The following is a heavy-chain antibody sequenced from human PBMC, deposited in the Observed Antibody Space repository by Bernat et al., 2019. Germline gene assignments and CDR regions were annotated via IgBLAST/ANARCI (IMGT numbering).Heavy chain of an antibody. Sequence: QVQLQQWGAGLLKPSETLSLTCAVYGGSFSGYYWSWIRQPPGKGLEWIGEINHSGSTNYNPSLKSRVTISVDTSKNQFSLKLSSVTAADTAVYYCARGGGRDRLATIRLYYFVCWGQRTLVTASS. CDR1: GGSFSGYY. V-gene: IGHV4-34*01. CDR3: ARGGGRDRLATIRLYYFVC. J-gene: IGHJ4*02. D-gene: IGHD5-12*01. CDR2: INHSGST.